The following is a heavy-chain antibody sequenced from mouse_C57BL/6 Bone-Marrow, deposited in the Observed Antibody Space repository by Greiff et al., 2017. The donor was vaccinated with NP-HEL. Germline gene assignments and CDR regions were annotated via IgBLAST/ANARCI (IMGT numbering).Heavy chain of an antibody. CDR2: IDPSVSYT. CDR1: GYTFTSYW. Sequence: QVHVKQPGAELVMPGASVKLSCKASGYTFTSYWMHWVKQRPGQGLEWIGEIDPSVSYTNYNQKFKGKSTLTGDKSSSTAYMQLRSLTSEDSAVYYSAGWGYWGRGTTLTVTS. CDR3: AGWGY. J-gene: IGHJ2*01. V-gene: IGHV1-69*01.